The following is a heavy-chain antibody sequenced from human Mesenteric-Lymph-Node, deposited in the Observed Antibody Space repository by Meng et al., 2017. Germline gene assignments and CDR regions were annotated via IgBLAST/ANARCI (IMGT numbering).Heavy chain of an antibody. CDR2: IIPIFGTA. V-gene: IGHV1-69*06. CDR3: ARIRITMVRGVITCGAFDI. CDR1: GYTFTSYA. J-gene: IGHJ3*02. D-gene: IGHD3-10*01. Sequence: SVKVSCKASGYTFTSYAISWVRQAPGQGLEWMGGIIPIFGTANYAQKFQGRVTITADKSMSTAYMELSSLRSEDTAVYYCARIRITMVRGVITCGAFDIWGQGTMVTVSS.